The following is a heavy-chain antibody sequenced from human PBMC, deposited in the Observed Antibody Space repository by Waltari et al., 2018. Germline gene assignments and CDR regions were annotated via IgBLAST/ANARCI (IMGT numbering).Heavy chain of an antibody. D-gene: IGHD5-12*01. CDR3: ARGVYTFDSRWHYDL. J-gene: IGHJ2*01. CDR2: IYVSGAT. V-gene: IGHV4-59*13. CDR1: AGSISSYY. Sequence: QVQLQESGPGLVKPSETLSLTCTVSAGSISSYYWSWLRQSPGRGLEWIGYIYVSGATNYNPSLQNRVTISLDKSKNQFSLQLRSVIAADTAIYFCARGVYTFDSRWHYDLWGRGTLVAVSS.